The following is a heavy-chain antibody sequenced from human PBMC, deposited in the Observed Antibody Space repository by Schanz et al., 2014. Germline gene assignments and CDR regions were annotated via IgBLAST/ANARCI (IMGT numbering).Heavy chain of an antibody. J-gene: IGHJ5*02. D-gene: IGHD2-2*01. Sequence: QVQLVQSGAEVRKPGASVKVSCKASGGTFNSYTINWVRQAPGQGLEWMGRIIPILGIANYAQKFQGRVTMTTDTSTGTAYMELRSLRSDDTAVYYCARDRRRYCSTASCLHDNWFDPWGQGTLVIVSS. CDR2: IIPILGIA. V-gene: IGHV1-69*04. CDR3: ARDRRRYCSTASCLHDNWFDP. CDR1: GGTFNSYT.